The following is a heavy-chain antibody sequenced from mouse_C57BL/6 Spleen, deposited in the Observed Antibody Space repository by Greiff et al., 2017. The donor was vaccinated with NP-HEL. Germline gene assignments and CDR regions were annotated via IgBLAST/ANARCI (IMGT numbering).Heavy chain of an antibody. CDR3: ARSVPPYWYFDV. Sequence: VQLQQSGAELVRPGSSVKLSCKASGYTFTSYWMHWVKQRPIQGLEWIGNIDPSDSETHYNQKFKDKATLTVDKSSSTAYMQLSSLTSEDSAVYYCARSVPPYWYFDVWGTGTTVTVSS. CDR2: IDPSDSET. V-gene: IGHV1-52*01. J-gene: IGHJ1*03. CDR1: GYTFTSYW.